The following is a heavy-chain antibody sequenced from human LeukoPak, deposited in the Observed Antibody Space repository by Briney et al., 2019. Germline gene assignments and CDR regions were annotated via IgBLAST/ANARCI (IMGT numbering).Heavy chain of an antibody. Sequence: GGSLRLSCGASGFTFRSYAMSWVRQAPGKGLEWVSAISSNGDTIYYADSVKGRFTTSRDNSKSTLYLQMNSLRLEDTAVYYCVRDGGGGYNQIDYWGQGILVTVSS. D-gene: IGHD6-25*01. V-gene: IGHV3-23*01. CDR2: ISSNGDTI. CDR1: GFTFRSYA. J-gene: IGHJ4*02. CDR3: VRDGGGGYNQIDY.